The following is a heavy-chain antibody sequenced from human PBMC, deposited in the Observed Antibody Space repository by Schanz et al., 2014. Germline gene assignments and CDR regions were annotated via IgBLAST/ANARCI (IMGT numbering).Heavy chain of an antibody. Sequence: EVQLVESGGGVVRPGGSLRLSCAASGFGFDDYAMSWVRQAPGKGLEWVSGINWNGGSTGYADSVKGRFTIARDNAKNSLYLQMNSLRAEDTALYYCARDSGSSSWCPSDYWGQGTLVTVSS. CDR1: GFGFDDYA. D-gene: IGHD6-13*01. CDR3: ARDSGSSSWCPSDY. V-gene: IGHV3-20*04. J-gene: IGHJ4*02. CDR2: INWNGGST.